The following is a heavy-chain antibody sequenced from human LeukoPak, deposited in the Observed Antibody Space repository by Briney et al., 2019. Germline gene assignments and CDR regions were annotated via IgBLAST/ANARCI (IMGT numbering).Heavy chain of an antibody. CDR2: ISSSDNTI. D-gene: IGHD7-27*01. Sequence: GGSLRLSCAASGFTFSSYEMNWVRQAPGKGLEWISYISSSDNTIYYADSVKGRFTISRDNAKNSLYLQMNSLRAEDTAVYYCARDINWVGGYWGQGTLVTVSS. V-gene: IGHV3-48*03. CDR1: GFTFSSYE. CDR3: ARDINWVGGY. J-gene: IGHJ4*02.